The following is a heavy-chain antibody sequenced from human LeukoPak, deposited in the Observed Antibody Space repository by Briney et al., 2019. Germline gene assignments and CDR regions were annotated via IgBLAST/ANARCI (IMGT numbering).Heavy chain of an antibody. CDR3: ARGGTTVVTFDY. CDR2: IYYRGST. J-gene: IGHJ4*02. V-gene: IGHV4-59*01. CDR1: GGSISSDY. D-gene: IGHD4-23*01. Sequence: SETLSLTCTVSGGSISSDYWSWIRQPPGKGLEWIGYIYYRGSTNYNPSLKSRVTISVDTSKNQFSLKLSSVTAADTAVYYCARGGTTVVTFDYWGQGTLVTVSS.